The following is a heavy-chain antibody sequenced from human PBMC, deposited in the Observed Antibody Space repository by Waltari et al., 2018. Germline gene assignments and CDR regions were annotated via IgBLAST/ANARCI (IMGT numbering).Heavy chain of an antibody. D-gene: IGHD1-26*01. V-gene: IGHV4-31*03. CDR1: AGSLRSGGSY. CDR3: ARGSYYDQPFDY. Sequence: QVQLPASGPGLAKPSQTLSLTCPVSAGSLRSGGSYWRWVRQHPGKGLEWIGYIYYSGSTYYNPSLKSRVTISVDTSKNQFSLKLSSVTAADTAVYYCARGSYYDQPFDYWGQGTLVTVSS. J-gene: IGHJ4*02. CDR2: IYYSGST.